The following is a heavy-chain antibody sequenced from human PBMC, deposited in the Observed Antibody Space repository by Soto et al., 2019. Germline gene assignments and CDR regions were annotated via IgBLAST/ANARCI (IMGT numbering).Heavy chain of an antibody. CDR3: AMIESIARILFDP. J-gene: IGHJ5*02. Sequence: PGESLKISCKGSGFSFTNYWISWVRQMPGKGLEWMGNIDPVDSYANYSPSFQGHVTFSVDTSISTAYLQWSSLKASDTAMYFCAMIESIARILFDPWGQGTLVTRSS. CDR2: IDPVDSYA. D-gene: IGHD2-21*01. CDR1: GFSFTNYW. V-gene: IGHV5-10-1*01.